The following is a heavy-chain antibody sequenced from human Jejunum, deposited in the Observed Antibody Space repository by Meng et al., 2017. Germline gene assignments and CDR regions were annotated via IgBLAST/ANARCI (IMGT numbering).Heavy chain of an antibody. CDR3: ARDHMGSLDY. D-gene: IGHD1-26*01. Sequence: QSPLQASGPGLVRPSETLSLICSVSGGSVSSAGYQWSWIRQPPGKGLEWIGYASTNYNPSLKSRVTISVDTSKNQFSLRLTSVTAADTAVYYCARDHMGSLDYWGQGILVTVSS. CDR2: AST. J-gene: IGHJ4*02. CDR1: GGSVSSAGYQ. V-gene: IGHV4-61*08.